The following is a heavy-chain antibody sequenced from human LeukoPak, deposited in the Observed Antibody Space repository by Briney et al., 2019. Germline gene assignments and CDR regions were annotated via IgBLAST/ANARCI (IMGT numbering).Heavy chain of an antibody. J-gene: IGHJ6*03. CDR1: GYTFTGYY. CDR3: ARSRGRVGELSGYYYYYMDV. V-gene: IGHV1-2*02. Sequence: ASVKVSCKASGYTFTGYYMHWVRQAPGQGLEWMGWINPNSGGTNYAQKFQGRVTMTEDTSTDTAYMELSSLRSEDTAVYYCARSRGRVGELSGYYYYYMDVWGKGTTVTVSS. CDR2: INPNSGGT. D-gene: IGHD3-16*02.